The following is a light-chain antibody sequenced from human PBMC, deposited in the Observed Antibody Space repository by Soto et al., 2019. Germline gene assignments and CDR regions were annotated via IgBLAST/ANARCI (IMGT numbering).Light chain of an antibody. J-gene: IGKJ1*01. V-gene: IGKV1-27*01. Sequence: DMQMTQSPSFRPASLGDRVTITCRASQGIGKYLVWYQQKPGKVPKLLIYGASILQSGVPSRFSGSGSGTYFTLTIRRLKHEDAATYYCQKYDTVTWTFCQGTKVDIK. CDR1: QGIGKY. CDR3: QKYDTVTWT. CDR2: GAS.